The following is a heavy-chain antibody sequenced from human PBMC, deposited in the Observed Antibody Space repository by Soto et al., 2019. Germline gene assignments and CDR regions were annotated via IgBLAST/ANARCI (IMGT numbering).Heavy chain of an antibody. Sequence: PAGSLGLSCAASGSTFNDYYMSWIRQPPRKGLEWVSYISSSGSTIYYAGSVKGRFTISRDNAKNSLYLQMNSLRAEDTAVYYCARSEEFGYYYYYGMDVWGQGTTVTVSS. CDR2: ISSSGSTI. CDR3: ARSEEFGYYYYYGMDV. J-gene: IGHJ6*02. CDR1: GSTFNDYY. D-gene: IGHD3-16*01. V-gene: IGHV3-11*01.